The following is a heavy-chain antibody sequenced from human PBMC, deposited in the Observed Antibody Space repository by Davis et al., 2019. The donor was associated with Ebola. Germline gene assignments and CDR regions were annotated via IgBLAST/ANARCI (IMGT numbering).Heavy chain of an antibody. V-gene: IGHV3-23*01. CDR1: GFTFSSYA. J-gene: IGHJ6*04. CDR3: AREYSSIAALYYYGMDV. Sequence: GESLKISCAASGFTFSSYAMSWVRQAPGKGLEWVSAISGSGGSTYYADSVKGRFTISRDNSKNTLYLQMNSLRAEDTAVYYCAREYSSIAALYYYGMDVWGKGTTVTVSS. D-gene: IGHD6-6*01. CDR2: ISGSGGST.